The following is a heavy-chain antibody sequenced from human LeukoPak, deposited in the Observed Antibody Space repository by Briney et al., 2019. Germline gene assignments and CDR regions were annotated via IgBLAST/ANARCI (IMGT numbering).Heavy chain of an antibody. CDR1: GGSISSGDYF. Sequence: PSETLSLTCTVSGGSISSGDYFWSWIRQPAGKGLEWIGRIFATGSTNYNPFFESRVTILIDTSRNQFSLKLSSVTAADTAVYYCARVKGYYFDYWGQGTLVTVSS. J-gene: IGHJ4*02. V-gene: IGHV4-61*02. CDR2: IFATGST. CDR3: ARVKGYYFDY.